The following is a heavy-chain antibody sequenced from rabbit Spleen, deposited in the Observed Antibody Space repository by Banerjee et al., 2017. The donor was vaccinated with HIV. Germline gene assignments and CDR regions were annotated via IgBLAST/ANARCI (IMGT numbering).Heavy chain of an antibody. CDR3: GRDANGGGYYSL. Sequence: QSLEESGGDLVKPGASLTLTCTASGFYFSNSYYMCWVRQAPEKGLEWIGCIGSNSGNTYYASWAKGRFTISTSTSLNTVTLQLNSLTAADTATYFCGRDANGGGYYSLWGPGTLVTVS. V-gene: IGHV1S40*01. J-gene: IGHJ4*01. CDR2: IGSNSGNT. D-gene: IGHD1-1*01. CDR1: GFYFSNSYY.